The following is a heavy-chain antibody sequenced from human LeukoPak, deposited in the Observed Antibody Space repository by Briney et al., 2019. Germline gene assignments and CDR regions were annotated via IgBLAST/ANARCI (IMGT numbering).Heavy chain of an antibody. Sequence: SETLSLTCTVSGYSINNGYYWGWFRQPPGKGLEWIGSIYHVGTTSYNPSLKSRVTISVDTSKNHFSLKLNSVTAADTAVYYCARDARGGNSYYFDYWGQGTLVTVSS. CDR2: IYHVGTT. J-gene: IGHJ4*02. D-gene: IGHD4-23*01. CDR3: ARDARGGNSYYFDY. CDR1: GYSINNGYY. V-gene: IGHV4-38-2*02.